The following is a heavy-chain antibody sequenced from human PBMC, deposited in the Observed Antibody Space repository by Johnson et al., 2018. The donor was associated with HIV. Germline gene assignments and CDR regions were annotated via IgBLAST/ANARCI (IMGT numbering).Heavy chain of an antibody. Sequence: QMLLVESGGGVVQPGRSLRLSCAASGFTFSSYAMHWVRQAPGKGLEWVAVISYDGSNKYYADSVKGRFTISRDNAKNSLYLQMNSLRAEDTALYYCARDLLYGETAFDIWGQGTMVTVSS. CDR3: ARDLLYGETAFDI. CDR1: GFTFSSYA. D-gene: IGHD4-17*01. CDR2: ISYDGSNK. J-gene: IGHJ3*02. V-gene: IGHV3-30*04.